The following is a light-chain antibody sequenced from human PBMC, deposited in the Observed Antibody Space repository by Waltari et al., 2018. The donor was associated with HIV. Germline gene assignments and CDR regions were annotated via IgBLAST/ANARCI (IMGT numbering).Light chain of an antibody. V-gene: IGLV3-27*01. CDR1: TLPEKH. CDR2: KDT. J-gene: IGLJ2*01. Sequence: SYELTQPSSVSVSPGQTARITCSGDTLPEKHARWFQPRPGQAPGLLIYKDTERPSWISERFSGSSSGTTVTLTITGAQVEDEADYYCYSTSDDNVVFGGGTKLMVL. CDR3: YSTSDDNVV.